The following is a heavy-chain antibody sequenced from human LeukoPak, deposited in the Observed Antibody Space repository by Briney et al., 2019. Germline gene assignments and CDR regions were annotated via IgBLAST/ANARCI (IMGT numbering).Heavy chain of an antibody. Sequence: NPSQTLSLTCTVSGGSISSGNYYWSWIRQPPGKGLEWIGYIYHSGSSYYNPSLKSRVTISVDTSKNQFSLKMNSVTAADTAVYYCARHVNSGYYLFDGAFDIWGQGTMVTVSS. CDR2: IYHSGSS. D-gene: IGHD3-22*01. J-gene: IGHJ3*02. CDR1: GGSISSGNYY. CDR3: ARHVNSGYYLFDGAFDI. V-gene: IGHV4-30-4*01.